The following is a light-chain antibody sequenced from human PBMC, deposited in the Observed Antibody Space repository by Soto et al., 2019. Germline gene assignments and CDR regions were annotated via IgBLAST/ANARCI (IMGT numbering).Light chain of an antibody. CDR1: QSVSSSY. J-gene: IGKJ5*01. CDR2: GAS. Sequence: EIVLTQSPGTLSLSPGERATLSCRASQSVSSSYLAWYQQTPGQAPRLLIYGASSRSTSIPDRFSGSGSETDFPLTISRLEPEDVAVYYCQHYDRSPITFGQGTRLEIK. V-gene: IGKV3-20*01. CDR3: QHYDRSPIT.